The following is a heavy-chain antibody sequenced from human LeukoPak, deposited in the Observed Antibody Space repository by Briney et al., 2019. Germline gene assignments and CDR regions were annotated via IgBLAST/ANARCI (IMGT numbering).Heavy chain of an antibody. CDR1: GYTFTGYY. D-gene: IGHD3-16*02. J-gene: IGHJ3*02. Sequence: ASVKVSCKASGYTFTGYYMHWVRQAPGQGLEWMGRINPNSGGTNYAQKFQGRVTMTRDTSISTAYMELSRLRSDDTAVCYCATFSDYVWGSYRHTDAFDIWGQGTMVTVSS. CDR3: ATFSDYVWGSYRHTDAFDI. CDR2: INPNSGGT. V-gene: IGHV1-2*06.